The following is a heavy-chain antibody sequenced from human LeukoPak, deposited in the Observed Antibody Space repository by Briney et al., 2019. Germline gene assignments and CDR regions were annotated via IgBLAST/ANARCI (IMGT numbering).Heavy chain of an antibody. J-gene: IGHJ4*02. V-gene: IGHV3-30*04. CDR2: ISYDGSNK. CDR3: AKEQVRYYYGSGDY. CDR1: GFIFSSYA. D-gene: IGHD3-10*01. Sequence: PGTSLRLSCAPSGFIFSSYAMHWVRQAPGKGLEWVAVISYDGSNKYYADSVKGRFIISRDNSRNTLYLQMNSLRGEDTAVYYCAKEQVRYYYGSGDYWGQGTLVTVSS.